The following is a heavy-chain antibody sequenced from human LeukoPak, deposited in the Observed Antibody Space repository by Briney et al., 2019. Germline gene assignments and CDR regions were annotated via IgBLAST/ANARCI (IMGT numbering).Heavy chain of an antibody. J-gene: IGHJ6*04. V-gene: IGHV1-69*06. Sequence: ASVKVSCKASGGTFSSYAISWVRQAPGQGLEWMGGIIPIFGTANYAQKFQGRVTITADKSTSTAYMELSSLRSEDTAVYYCASPCRSGYYYYGMDVWGKGTTVTVSS. CDR3: ASPCRSGYYYYGMDV. CDR2: IIPIFGTA. CDR1: GGTFSSYA.